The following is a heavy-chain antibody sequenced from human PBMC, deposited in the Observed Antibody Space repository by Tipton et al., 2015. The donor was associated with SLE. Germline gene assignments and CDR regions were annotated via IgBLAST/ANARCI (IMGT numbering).Heavy chain of an antibody. CDR2: INPSSGRT. CDR1: GYTFTSYG. CDR3: ARDIVVVTSSRGFDI. D-gene: IGHD2-21*02. Sequence: QSGAEVKKPGASVKVSCKASGYTFTSYGISWVRQAPGQGLEWMGMINPSSGRTTSALKFQGRLTMSRDTSASTVYMDLSSLRSEDTAMYYCARDIVVVTSSRGFDIWGQGTVVTVSS. V-gene: IGHV1-46*01. J-gene: IGHJ3*02.